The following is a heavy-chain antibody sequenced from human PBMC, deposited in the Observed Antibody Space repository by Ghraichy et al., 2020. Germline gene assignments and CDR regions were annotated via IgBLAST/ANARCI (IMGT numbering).Heavy chain of an antibody. Sequence: SETLSLTCAVSGYSISTGHWWSWVRQPPGKGLEWIGEILHSGNTNYNPSLKSRVTISVDKSKNQSSLKLSSVTSADTAVYYCARNGDYCRDVWGKGTMFTVAS. D-gene: IGHD2-8*01. J-gene: IGHJ6*03. CDR1: GYSISTGHW. CDR3: ARNGDYCRDV. CDR2: ILHSGNT. V-gene: IGHV4-4*02.